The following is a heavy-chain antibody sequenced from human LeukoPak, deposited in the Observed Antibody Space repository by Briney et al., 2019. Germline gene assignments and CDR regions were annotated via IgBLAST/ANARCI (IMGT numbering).Heavy chain of an antibody. CDR2: ISGSGGTT. Sequence: GGSLRLSCAASGFTFSTYAVNWVRQAPGKGLEWVSGISGSGGTTSYADSVEGRFTISRDNSKNTLYLQMNSLRVEDTAVYYCAKDPYTVVRGRLPGNYYFDYWGQGALVTVSS. D-gene: IGHD3-10*01. CDR3: AKDPYTVVRGRLPGNYYFDY. J-gene: IGHJ4*02. CDR1: GFTFSTYA. V-gene: IGHV3-23*01.